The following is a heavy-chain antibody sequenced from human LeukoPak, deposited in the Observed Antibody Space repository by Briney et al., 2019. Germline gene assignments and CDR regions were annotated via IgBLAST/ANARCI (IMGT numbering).Heavy chain of an antibody. CDR2: ISDSGSSV. D-gene: IGHD1-1*01. V-gene: IGHV3-48*03. CDR3: ARDAATAIGTVYMDV. Sequence: GGSLRLSCAASGFTFSIYEVNWVRQAPGKGLEWLSHISDSGSSVHYADSVKGRFTISRDNSKNSLYLEMNSLRVEDTAIYYCARDAATAIGTVYMDVWGKGTTVTISS. CDR1: GFTFSIYE. J-gene: IGHJ6*03.